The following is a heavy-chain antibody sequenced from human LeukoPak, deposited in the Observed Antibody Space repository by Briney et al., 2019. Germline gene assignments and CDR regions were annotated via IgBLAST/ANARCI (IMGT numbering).Heavy chain of an antibody. CDR2: IYYSGST. Sequence: SETLSLTCTVSGGSISSGNYWWSWIRQHPGKGLEWIGYIYYSGSTYYNPSLKSRASISVDTSKNQFSLKLSSVTAADTAVYYCARDAQNRGYYDYWGQGTLVTVSS. D-gene: IGHD7-27*01. V-gene: IGHV4-31*03. CDR1: GGSISSGNYW. CDR3: ARDAQNRGYYDY. J-gene: IGHJ4*02.